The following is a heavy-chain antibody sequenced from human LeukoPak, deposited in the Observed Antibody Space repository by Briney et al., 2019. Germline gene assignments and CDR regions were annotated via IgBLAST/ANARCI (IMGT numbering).Heavy chain of an antibody. Sequence: SETLSLTCAVYGGSFSGYYWSWIRQPPGKGLEWIGEINHSGSTNYNPSLKSRVTISVDTSKNQFSLKLSSVTAADTAVYYCARYLVATRDFDYWGQGTLVTVSS. CDR1: GGSFSGYY. J-gene: IGHJ4*02. D-gene: IGHD5-12*01. CDR2: INHSGST. V-gene: IGHV4-34*01. CDR3: ARYLVATRDFDY.